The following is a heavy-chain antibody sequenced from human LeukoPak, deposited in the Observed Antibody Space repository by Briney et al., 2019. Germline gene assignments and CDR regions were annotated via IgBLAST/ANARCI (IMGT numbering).Heavy chain of an antibody. D-gene: IGHD3-22*01. CDR3: AGHYYDSSGYDY. J-gene: IGHJ4*02. CDR2: IIPIFGTA. CDR1: GGTFSSYA. V-gene: IGHV1-69*05. Sequence: SVKVSCKASGGTFSSYAISWVRQAPGQGLEWMGRIIPIFGTANYAQKLQGRVTMTTDTSTSTAYMELRSLRSDDTAVYYCAGHYYDSSGYDYWGQGTLVTVSS.